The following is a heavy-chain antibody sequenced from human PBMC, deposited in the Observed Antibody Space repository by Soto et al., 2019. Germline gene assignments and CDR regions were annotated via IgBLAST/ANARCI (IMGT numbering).Heavy chain of an antibody. CDR3: ERLYTSGWYLDY. Sequence: GGSLRLSCAASGFTFSSYSIDWVRQAPGKGLEWLSYITKTSSPIYYADSVKGRFTVSRDNAKNLVYLQMNSLTDEDTAVYYCERLYTSGWYLDYWGRGTLVTVSS. V-gene: IGHV3-48*02. J-gene: IGHJ4*02. CDR1: GFTFSSYS. D-gene: IGHD6-25*01. CDR2: ITKTSSPI.